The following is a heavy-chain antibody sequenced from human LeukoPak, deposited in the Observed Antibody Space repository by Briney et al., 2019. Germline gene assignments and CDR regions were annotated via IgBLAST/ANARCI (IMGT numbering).Heavy chain of an antibody. J-gene: IGHJ6*02. CDR1: GGSFSGYY. CDR2: INHSGST. Sequence: ETLSLTCAVYGGSFSGYYWSWIRQPPGKGLEWIGEINHSGSTNYNPSPKSRVTISVDTSKNQFSLKLSSVTAADTAVYYCARGLGYSSGWYNDYGMDVWGQGTTVTVSS. V-gene: IGHV4-34*01. D-gene: IGHD6-19*01. CDR3: ARGLGYSSGWYNDYGMDV.